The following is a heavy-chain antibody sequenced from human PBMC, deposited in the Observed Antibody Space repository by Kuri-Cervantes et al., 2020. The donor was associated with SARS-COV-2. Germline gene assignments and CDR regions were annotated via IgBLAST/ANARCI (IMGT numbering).Heavy chain of an antibody. CDR2: IIPIFGTA. CDR1: GGTFSSYA. D-gene: IGHD6-6*01. J-gene: IGHJ6*03. CDR3: ARKSIAARPSPYYYYYMDV. V-gene: IGHV1-69*05. Sequence: SVKVSCKASGGTFSSYAISWVRQAPGQGLEWMGGIIPIFGTANYAQKFQGRVTITTDESTSTAYMELSSLRSEDTAVYYCARKSIAARPSPYYYYYMDVRGKGTTVTVSS.